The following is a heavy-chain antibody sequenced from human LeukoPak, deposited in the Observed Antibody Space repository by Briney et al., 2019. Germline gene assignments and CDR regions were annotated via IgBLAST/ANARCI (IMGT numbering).Heavy chain of an antibody. Sequence: GGSLRLSCAASGFTFSSNVMIWVRQAPGKGLEWVSSIPASGGSTYYADSVKGRFTISRDNSKKSLYLQMNSLRAEDAAVYYCAKVEVSAAGGELDPWGQGTLVTVSS. J-gene: IGHJ5*02. V-gene: IGHV3-23*01. CDR1: GFTFSSNV. D-gene: IGHD6-25*01. CDR3: AKVEVSAAGGELDP. CDR2: IPASGGST.